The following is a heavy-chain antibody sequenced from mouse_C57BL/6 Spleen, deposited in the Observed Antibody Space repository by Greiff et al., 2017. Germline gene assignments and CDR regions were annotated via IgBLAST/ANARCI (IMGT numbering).Heavy chain of an antibody. V-gene: IGHV1-4*01. J-gene: IGHJ3*01. CDR3: AGDYGTSFAY. Sequence: QVQLQQSGAELARPGASVKMSCKASGYTFTSYTMHWVKQRPGQGLEWIGYINPSSGYTKYNQKFKDKATLTADKSSSTAYMQLSSLTSEDSAVYYSAGDYGTSFAYWGQGTLVTVSA. CDR2: INPSSGYT. CDR1: GYTFTSYT. D-gene: IGHD1-1*01.